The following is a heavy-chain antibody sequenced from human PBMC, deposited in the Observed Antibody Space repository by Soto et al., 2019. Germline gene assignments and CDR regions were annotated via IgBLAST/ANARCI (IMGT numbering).Heavy chain of an antibody. D-gene: IGHD3-10*01. V-gene: IGHV3-33*01. Sequence: QVQLVESGGGVVQPGRSLRLSCAASGFTFSSYGMHWVRQAPGKGLEWVAVRWYDGSNKYYADSVKGRFTISRDNSKNSLYLQLNSLRAEDTAVYYCARGGGAMVRGVAFDYWGQGTLVTVSS. CDR3: ARGGGAMVRGVAFDY. J-gene: IGHJ4*02. CDR1: GFTFSSYG. CDR2: RWYDGSNK.